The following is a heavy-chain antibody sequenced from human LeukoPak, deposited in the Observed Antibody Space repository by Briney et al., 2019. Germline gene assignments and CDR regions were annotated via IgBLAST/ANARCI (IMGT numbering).Heavy chain of an antibody. CDR3: ARDYYDSSGYYSCSGY. CDR2: IIPIFGTA. J-gene: IGHJ4*02. Sequence: SVKVSCKASGGTFGSYAISWVRQAPGQGLEWMGGIIPIFGTANYAQKFQGRVTITADESTSTAYMELSSLRSEDTAVHYCARDYYDSSGYYSCSGYWGQGTLVTVSS. V-gene: IGHV1-69*13. CDR1: GGTFGSYA. D-gene: IGHD3-22*01.